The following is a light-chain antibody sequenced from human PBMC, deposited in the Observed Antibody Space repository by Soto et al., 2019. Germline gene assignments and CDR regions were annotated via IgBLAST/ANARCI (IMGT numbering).Light chain of an antibody. CDR2: DSN. J-gene: IGLJ2*01. V-gene: IGLV1-51*01. CDR1: SSNIGNNY. Sequence: QSVLTQPPSVSAAPGQKVTISCSGSSSNIGNNYVSWYQQLQGTAPKLLIYDSNKRPSGIPDRFSCSKSGTSATLDITGLQTGDEADYYCATWDSSLTGEVFGGGTKLTVL. CDR3: ATWDSSLTGEV.